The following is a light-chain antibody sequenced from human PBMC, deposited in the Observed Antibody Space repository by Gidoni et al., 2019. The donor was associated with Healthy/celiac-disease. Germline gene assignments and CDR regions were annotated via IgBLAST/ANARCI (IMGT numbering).Light chain of an antibody. CDR2: AAS. Sequence: DIQMTPAPPSLSASVGDRVTITCRASQSISSYLNWYQQKPGKAPKLLIYAASSLQSGVPSRFSGSGSGTDFTLTISSLQPEDFATYYCQQSYSTLTWTFGQGTKVEIK. J-gene: IGKJ1*01. V-gene: IGKV1-39*01. CDR3: QQSYSTLTWT. CDR1: QSISSY.